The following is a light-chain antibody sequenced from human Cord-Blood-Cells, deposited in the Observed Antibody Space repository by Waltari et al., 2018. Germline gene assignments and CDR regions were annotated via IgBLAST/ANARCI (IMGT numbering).Light chain of an antibody. CDR2: DVS. J-gene: IGLJ3*02. Sequence: QSALTQPASVSGSPGQSITISCTGTSSDVGGYNYVSWYQQHPDKAPKLMIYDVSKRPSGVSNRFSGSKSGNTASLTISGLQAEDEADYYCSSYTSSSTLWVFGGGTKLTVL. CDR3: SSYTSSSTLWV. CDR1: SSDVGGYNY. V-gene: IGLV2-14*01.